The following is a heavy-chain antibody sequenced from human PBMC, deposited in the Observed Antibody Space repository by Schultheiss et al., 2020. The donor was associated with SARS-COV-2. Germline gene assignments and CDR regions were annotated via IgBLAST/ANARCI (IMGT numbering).Heavy chain of an antibody. V-gene: IGHV3-21*01. CDR2: ISSSSSYI. J-gene: IGHJ5*02. Sequence: GESLKISCAASGFTFSSYWMSWVRQAPGKGLEWVSSISSSSSYIYYADSVKGRFTISRDNAKNSLYLQMNSLRAEDTAVYYCARGGEYSSSSSWFDPWGQGTLVTVSS. CDR1: GFTFSSYW. D-gene: IGHD6-6*01. CDR3: ARGGEYSSSSSWFDP.